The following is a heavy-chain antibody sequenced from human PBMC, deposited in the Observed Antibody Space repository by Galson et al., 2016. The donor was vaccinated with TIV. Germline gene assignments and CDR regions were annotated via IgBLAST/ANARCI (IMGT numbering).Heavy chain of an antibody. CDR3: ARQEQEMEAPLWD. CDR1: GDSINSSRHF. V-gene: IGHV4-39*01. CDR2: IYYSRHT. Sequence: SETLSLTCTVSGDSINSSRHFWGWIRQPPGKGLEWIGTIYYSRHTYYTSSLKSRVTVSVDASRNQFSLKLTSVTASDTAIYYCARQEQEMEAPLWDWGQGTLVTVSS. D-gene: IGHD3-16*01. J-gene: IGHJ4*02.